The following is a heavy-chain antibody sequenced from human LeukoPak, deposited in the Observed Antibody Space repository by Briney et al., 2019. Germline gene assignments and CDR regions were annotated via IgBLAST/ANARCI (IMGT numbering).Heavy chain of an antibody. CDR2: IKSDGRT. CDR3: ARAPSEIGGYYPEYFRH. V-gene: IGHV3-74*01. CDR1: GFAFSNYW. Sequence: GGSLRLSCAAAGFAFSNYWMHWVRQAPGKGLVWVSRIKSDGRTNYADSVKGRFTISRDNAKNTVSLQMNSLRAEDTGVYYCARAPSEIGGYYPEYFRHWGQGTLVTVSS. D-gene: IGHD3-22*01. J-gene: IGHJ1*01.